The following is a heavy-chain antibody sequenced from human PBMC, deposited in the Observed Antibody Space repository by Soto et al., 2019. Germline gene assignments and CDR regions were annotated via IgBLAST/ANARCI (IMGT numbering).Heavy chain of an antibody. Sequence: QVQLVQSGAEVKKPGASVKVSCKASGYTFTSYDINWVRQATGQGLEWMGWMNPNSGNTGYAQKFQGRVTMTRNTSISTAYMELSSLRSEDMAVYYCASAYYDFWSGYWAYYYYGMDVWGQGTTVTVSS. CDR3: ASAYYDFWSGYWAYYYYGMDV. CDR1: GYTFTSYD. V-gene: IGHV1-8*01. D-gene: IGHD3-3*01. CDR2: MNPNSGNT. J-gene: IGHJ6*02.